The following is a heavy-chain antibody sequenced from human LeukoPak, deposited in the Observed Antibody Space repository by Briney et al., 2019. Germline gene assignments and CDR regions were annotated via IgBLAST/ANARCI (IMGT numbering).Heavy chain of an antibody. CDR3: ARIVHYSSSSQRWFDR. CDR2: IYYTGST. J-gene: IGHJ5*02. V-gene: IGHV4-39*01. CDR1: SGSISSGDYY. D-gene: IGHD6-6*01. Sequence: SETLSLTCTVSSGSISSGDYYWGWIRQSPGKGLEWIGSIYYTGSTYYNPSLKSRVTISVDAAKNQFSLKLSSVTAADTAVYYCARIVHYSSSSQRWFDRWGQGTLVTVSS.